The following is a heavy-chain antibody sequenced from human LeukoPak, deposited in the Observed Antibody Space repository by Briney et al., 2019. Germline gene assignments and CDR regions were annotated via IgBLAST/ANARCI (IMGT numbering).Heavy chain of an antibody. CDR3: ARYCSGGCYSGLDY. CDR2: ILYDDK. Sequence: GGSLRLSCAAPGLTFSSFGMHWVRQAPGRGLEWVALILYDDKYYADSVKGRFTISRDNSKNTLYLQMDSLRAEDTAVYYCARYCSGGCYSGLDYWGQGTLVTVPS. V-gene: IGHV3-33*01. D-gene: IGHD2-15*01. J-gene: IGHJ4*02. CDR1: GLTFSSFG.